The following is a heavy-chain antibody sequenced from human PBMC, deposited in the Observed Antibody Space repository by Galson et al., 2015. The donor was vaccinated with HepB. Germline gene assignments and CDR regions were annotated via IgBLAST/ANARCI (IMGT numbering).Heavy chain of an antibody. J-gene: IGHJ4*02. CDR3: ARVRPRGGTMVRGGSDY. CDR2: INPNSGGT. CDR1: GYTFTGYY. V-gene: IGHV1-2*02. D-gene: IGHD3-10*01. Sequence: SVKVSCNASGYTFTGYYMHWVRQAPGQGLEWMGWINPNSGGTNYAQKFQGRVTMTRDTSISTAYMELSRLRSDDTAVYYCARVRPRGGTMVRGGSDYWGQGTLVTVSS.